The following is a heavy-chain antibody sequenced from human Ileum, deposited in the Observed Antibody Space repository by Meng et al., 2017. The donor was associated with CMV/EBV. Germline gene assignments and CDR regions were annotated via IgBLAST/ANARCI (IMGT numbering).Heavy chain of an antibody. Sequence: GGSLRLSCAVSGFSFNNFAMSWVRQAPGKRLEWVSASSDSGTGSSYANSVKGRFSISRDSSKNTLYLQMNSLTAEDTAIYYCTKSDCGGAGCKLLDHWGQGTLVTVSS. CDR1: GFSFNNFA. D-gene: IGHD2-21*01. V-gene: IGHV3-23*01. CDR2: SSDSGTGS. CDR3: TKSDCGGAGCKLLDH. J-gene: IGHJ4*02.